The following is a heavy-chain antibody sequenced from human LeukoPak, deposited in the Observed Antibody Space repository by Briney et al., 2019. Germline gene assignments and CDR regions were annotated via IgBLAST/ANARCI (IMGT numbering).Heavy chain of an antibody. D-gene: IGHD1-26*01. J-gene: IGHJ3*02. CDR2: ISSDGSNN. CDR3: ARTGRVETTRPNDFDI. Sequence: SGGSLRLSCAASGFTLSDRTMHWVRQGPGKGLEWVAVISSDGSNNYYVDSVKGRFTISRDNAKNTLYLEMNSLRAEDTAVYYCARTGRVETTRPNDFDIWGQGTMVTVSS. CDR1: GFTLSDRT. V-gene: IGHV3-30*07.